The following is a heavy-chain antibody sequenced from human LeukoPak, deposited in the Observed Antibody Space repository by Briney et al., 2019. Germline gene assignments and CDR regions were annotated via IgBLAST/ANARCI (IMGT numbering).Heavy chain of an antibody. J-gene: IGHJ4*02. CDR1: GCTVSSNY. CDR3: ARVGGSYFDY. Sequence: GGSLRLSCAASGCTVSSNYMSWVRQAPGKGLEWVSVIYSGGSTYYADSVKGRFTISRDNSKNTLYLQMDSLRAEDTAVYYCARVGGSYFDYWGQGTLVTVSS. V-gene: IGHV3-53*01. CDR2: IYSGGST. D-gene: IGHD2-15*01.